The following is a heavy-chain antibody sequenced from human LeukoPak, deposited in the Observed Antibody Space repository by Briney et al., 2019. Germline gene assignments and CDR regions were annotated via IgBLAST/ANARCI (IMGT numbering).Heavy chain of an antibody. V-gene: IGHV3-21*01. CDR2: ISSSSSYI. CDR3: ARGSNYDILTGYYNGDYYMDV. J-gene: IGHJ6*03. Sequence: GGSLRLSCAASGFTFSSYSMNWVRQAPGKGLEWVSSISSSSSYIYYADSVKGRFTISRDNAKNSLYLQMNSLRAEDTAVYYCARGSNYDILTGYYNGDYYMDVWGKGTTVTVSS. D-gene: IGHD3-9*01. CDR1: GFTFSSYS.